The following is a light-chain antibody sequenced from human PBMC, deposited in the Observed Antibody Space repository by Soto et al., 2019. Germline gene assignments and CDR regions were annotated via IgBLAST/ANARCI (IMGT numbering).Light chain of an antibody. CDR1: QSLVHSDGNTY. CDR3: QQYNNWSIT. Sequence: DIVMTQTPLSSPVTLGQPASISCRSSQSLVHSDGNTYLSWLQQRPGQPPRLLIYKISNRFSGVPDRFSGSGSGTEFTLTISSLQSEDFAVYYCQQYNNWSITFGQGTRLEIK. J-gene: IGKJ5*01. V-gene: IGKV2-24*01. CDR2: KIS.